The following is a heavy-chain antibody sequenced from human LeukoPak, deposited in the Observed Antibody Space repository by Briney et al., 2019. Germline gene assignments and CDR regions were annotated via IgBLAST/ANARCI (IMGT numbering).Heavy chain of an antibody. V-gene: IGHV3-7*03. CDR3: ARSSYSSSSSV. Sequence: GGSLRLSCAVSGFTFSGFWMSWSRQAPGKGLEWVASINSDGSEGYYADVVKGRFTISRDNAKNSLYLRINSLRAEDTAVYYCARSSYSSSSSVWGQGTMVTVSS. J-gene: IGHJ3*01. CDR1: GFTFSGFW. D-gene: IGHD6-6*01. CDR2: INSDGSEG.